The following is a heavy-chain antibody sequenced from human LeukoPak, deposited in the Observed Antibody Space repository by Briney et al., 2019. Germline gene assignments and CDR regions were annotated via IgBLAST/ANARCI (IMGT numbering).Heavy chain of an antibody. CDR3: ARETSQKGAHYMDV. CDR2: IYYSGST. J-gene: IGHJ6*03. D-gene: IGHD3-16*01. CDR1: GGSIRSYY. Sequence: PSETLSLTCTVSGGSIRSYYWSWIRQSPGKGLEWIGYIYYSGSTNYNPSLKSRVTISVDTSKNQFSLKLSSVTAADTAVYYCARETSQKGAHYMDVWGKGTTVTISS. V-gene: IGHV4-59*01.